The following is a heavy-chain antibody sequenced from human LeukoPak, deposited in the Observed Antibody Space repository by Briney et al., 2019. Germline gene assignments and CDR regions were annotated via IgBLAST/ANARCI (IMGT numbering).Heavy chain of an antibody. CDR3: ASLGSSGFYFDH. CDR1: GGSFSGYY. V-gene: IGHV4-34*01. D-gene: IGHD3-22*01. J-gene: IGHJ4*02. CDR2: INHSGST. Sequence: SETLSLTCAVYGGSFSGYYWSWIRQPPGKGLEWIGEINHSGSTNYNPSLKSRVTISVDTSKNQFSLKLSSVTAADTAVYYCASLGSSGFYFDHWGQGTLVTVSS.